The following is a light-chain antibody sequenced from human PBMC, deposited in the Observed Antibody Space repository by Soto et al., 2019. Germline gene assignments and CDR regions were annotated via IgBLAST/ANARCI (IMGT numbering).Light chain of an antibody. CDR2: GAS. CDR1: QIVRSN. CDR3: QQYNNWPPIT. J-gene: IGKJ5*01. V-gene: IGKV3-15*01. Sequence: EVVMTQSPATLSLSQVERVTLSFRASQIVRSNLAWYQQKPGQSPRLLIYGASTRATGIPARFSGSGSGTEFTLTISSLQSEDFAVYYCQQYNNWPPITFGQGTRLEI.